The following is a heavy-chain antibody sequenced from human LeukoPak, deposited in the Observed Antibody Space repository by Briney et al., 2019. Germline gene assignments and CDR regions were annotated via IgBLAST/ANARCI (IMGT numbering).Heavy chain of an antibody. Sequence: SETLSLTCTVSGGSISSSSYYWGWIRQPPGKGLEWIGSIYYSGSTYYNPSLKSRVTISVDTSKNQFSLKLSSVTAADTAVYYCARVSSSSWYFGWFDPWGQGTLVTVSS. CDR1: GGSISSSSYY. D-gene: IGHD6-13*01. CDR2: IYYSGST. CDR3: ARVSSSSWYFGWFDP. J-gene: IGHJ5*02. V-gene: IGHV4-39*07.